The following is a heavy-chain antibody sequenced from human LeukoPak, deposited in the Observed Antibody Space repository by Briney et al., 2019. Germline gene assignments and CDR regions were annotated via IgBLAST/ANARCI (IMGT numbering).Heavy chain of an antibody. CDR2: INPSGGST. J-gene: IGHJ4*02. V-gene: IGHV1-46*01. D-gene: IGHD6-19*01. CDR3: ARDLSSGAVAGH. CDR1: GYTFTGYY. Sequence: ASVKVSCKASGYTFTGYYMHWVRQAPGQGLEWMGIINPSGGSTSYAQKFQGRVTMTRDMSTSTVYMELSSLRSEDTAVYYCARDLSSGAVAGHWGQGTLVTVSS.